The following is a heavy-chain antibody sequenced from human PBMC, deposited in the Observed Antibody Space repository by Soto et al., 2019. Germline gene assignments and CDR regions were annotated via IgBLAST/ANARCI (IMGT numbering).Heavy chain of an antibody. CDR2: IYYSGST. CDR1: GGSISSGDYY. V-gene: IGHV4-30-4*01. J-gene: IGHJ4*02. D-gene: IGHD6-13*01. Sequence: QVQLQESGPGLVKPSQTLSLTCTVSGGSISSGDYYWSWIRQPPGKGLEWIGYIYYSGSTYYNPSLKRXXTXSXXTSKHQFSLKPSSVTAADTAVYYCARLEGAAGTDYWGQGTLVTVSS. CDR3: ARLEGAAGTDY.